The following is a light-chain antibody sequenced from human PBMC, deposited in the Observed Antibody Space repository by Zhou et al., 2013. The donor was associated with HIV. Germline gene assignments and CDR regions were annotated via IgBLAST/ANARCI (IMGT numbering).Light chain of an antibody. CDR3: QQRSNWPHT. J-gene: IGKJ2*01. Sequence: EIVLTQSPGTLSLSPGERATLSCRASQSVSSSYLAWYQQKPAQAPRLLIYAASNRATGIPARFSGSGSGTDFTLTISSLEPEDFAVYYCQQRSNWPHTFGQGTKLEIK. CDR2: AAS. V-gene: IGKV3D-20*02. CDR1: QSVSSSY.